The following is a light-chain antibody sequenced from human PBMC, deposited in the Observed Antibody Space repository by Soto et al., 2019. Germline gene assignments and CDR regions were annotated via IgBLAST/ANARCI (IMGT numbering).Light chain of an antibody. CDR2: DAS. J-gene: IGKJ1*01. CDR3: QQRSIWRLWT. Sequence: EIVLTQSPATLSLSPGERATLSCRASQSVSSYLAWYQQKPGQAPRLLIYDASNRATGIPARFSGSGSGTELQLAISCLGPEDSAVYDCQQRSIWRLWTFGQGTKVEIK. CDR1: QSVSSY. V-gene: IGKV3-11*01.